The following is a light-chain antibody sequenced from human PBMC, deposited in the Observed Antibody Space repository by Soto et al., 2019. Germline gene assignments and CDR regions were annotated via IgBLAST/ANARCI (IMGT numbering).Light chain of an antibody. CDR3: QSYDSSLSGYV. J-gene: IGLJ1*01. CDR1: SSNIGAGYD. CDR2: GNN. V-gene: IGLV1-40*01. Sequence: VLTQPPSVSGAPGQRVTISCTGSSSNIGAGYDVHWYQQLPGTAPKLLIYGNNNRPSGVPDRFSGSKSGTSASLAITGLQAEDEAVYYCQSYDSSLSGYVFGTGTKVTVL.